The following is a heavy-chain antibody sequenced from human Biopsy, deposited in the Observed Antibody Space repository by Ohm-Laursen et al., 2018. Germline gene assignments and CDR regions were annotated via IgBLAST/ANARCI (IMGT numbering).Heavy chain of an antibody. CDR3: ARPPWGHAYGYYNGMDV. J-gene: IGHJ6*02. Sequence: SLRLSCAASGFTFNNYGMQWVRQAPGKGLEWVAFIFYDGSNTYYADSVKGRFTISRDNPRDTLYLQMSSLRAEDTAVYYCARPPWGHAYGYYNGMDVWGQGTTVIVSS. D-gene: IGHD3-10*01. CDR1: GFTFNNYG. CDR2: IFYDGSNT. V-gene: IGHV3-33*08.